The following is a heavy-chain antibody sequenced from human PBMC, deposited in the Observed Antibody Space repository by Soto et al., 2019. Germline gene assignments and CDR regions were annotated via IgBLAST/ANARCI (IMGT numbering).Heavy chain of an antibody. J-gene: IGHJ4*02. CDR1: GFTFSSYG. Sequence: GGSLRLSCAASGFTFSSYGMHWVRQAPGKGLEWVAVISYDGSNKYYAKYVKGRFTISRDNSKNTLYLQMNSLRAEDTAVYYGAKLLSPYCSSTSCYSGPFDYWGQGTLVTVSS. CDR2: ISYDGSNK. V-gene: IGHV3-30*18. D-gene: IGHD2-2*01. CDR3: AKLLSPYCSSTSCYSGPFDY.